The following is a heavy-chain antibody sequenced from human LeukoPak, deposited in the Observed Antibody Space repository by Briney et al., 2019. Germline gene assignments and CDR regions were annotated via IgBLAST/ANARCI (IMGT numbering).Heavy chain of an antibody. CDR2: IRSKTYAGTT. D-gene: IGHD3-22*01. Sequence: PGGSLRLSCTACGFTFGDYAMSWVRQAPGKGLEWVGFIRSKTYAGTTEYAASVKGRFTISRDDSKSIAYLQMNSLKTEDTALYYCTRDTNYYDSSGYYHLFDYWGQGTLVTVSS. V-gene: IGHV3-49*04. CDR3: TRDTNYYDSSGYYHLFDY. CDR1: GFTFGDYA. J-gene: IGHJ4*02.